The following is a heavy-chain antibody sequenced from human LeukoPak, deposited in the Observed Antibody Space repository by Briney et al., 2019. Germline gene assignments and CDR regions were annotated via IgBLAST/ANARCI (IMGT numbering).Heavy chain of an antibody. Sequence: GSLRLSCAASGFTFNSYAMIWVRQAPGKGLEWVSGISGSGGDTHYAESVKGRFTISRDNSKNTLYLQMNSLRVEDTALYNCAKTAGIAAAADFDYWGQGTLVTVSS. CDR1: GFTFNSYA. CDR2: ISGSGGDT. V-gene: IGHV3-23*01. CDR3: AKTAGIAAAADFDY. D-gene: IGHD6-13*01. J-gene: IGHJ4*02.